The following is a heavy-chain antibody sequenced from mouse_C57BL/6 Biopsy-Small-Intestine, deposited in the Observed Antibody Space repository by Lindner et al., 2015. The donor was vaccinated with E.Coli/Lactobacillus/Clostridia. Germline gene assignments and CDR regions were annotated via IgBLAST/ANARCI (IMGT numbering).Heavy chain of an antibody. CDR3: ARKPWNYSTLDY. V-gene: IGHV1-14*01. CDR1: GYTFTSYV. D-gene: IGHD2-5*01. Sequence: VQLQESGPDLVKPGASVKMSCKASGYTFTSYVIHWVKQTPGQGLEWIGYINPYNDGTEYNEKFKGKATLTSDKSSSTVYMELNSLTSEDSAVFYCARKPWNYSTLDYWGQGTTLTVSS. J-gene: IGHJ2*01. CDR2: INPYNDGT.